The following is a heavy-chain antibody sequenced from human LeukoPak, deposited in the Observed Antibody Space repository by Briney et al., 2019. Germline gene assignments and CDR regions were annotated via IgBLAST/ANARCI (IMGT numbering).Heavy chain of an antibody. J-gene: IGHJ4*02. V-gene: IGHV6-1*01. D-gene: IGHD2-15*01. CDR1: GDSVSSNSAA. CDR3: ARDFYCSASGCSFDF. CDR2: TYYRSKWKN. Sequence: SQTLSLTCAISGDSVSSNSAAWNWIRQSPSRGLEWLGRTYYRSKWKNDYAVSVKSRITINPDTSKNQFSLQLNSLTPEDTAVYYCARDFYCSASGCSFDFWGQGTLVTVSS.